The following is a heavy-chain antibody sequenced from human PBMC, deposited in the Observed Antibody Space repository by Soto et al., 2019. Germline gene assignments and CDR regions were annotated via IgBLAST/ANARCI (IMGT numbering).Heavy chain of an antibody. CDR1: GGSISGTAYY. D-gene: IGHD1-26*01. J-gene: IGHJ4*02. V-gene: IGHV4-39*01. CDR3: ATNSGGIRSYFDY. Sequence: SETLSLTCTVSGGSISGTAYYWAWIRQPPGKGLEWIGSIYYSGATYYSPSLKSRVTMSVDTSKNQFSLNLNSVTAADTAVYYCATNSGGIRSYFDYWGQGTLVTVSS. CDR2: IYYSGAT.